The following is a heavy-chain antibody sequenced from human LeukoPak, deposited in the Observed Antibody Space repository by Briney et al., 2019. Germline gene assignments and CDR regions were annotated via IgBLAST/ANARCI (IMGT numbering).Heavy chain of an antibody. J-gene: IGHJ4*02. CDR1: GFTFSSYA. Sequence: PGGSLRLSCEASGFTFSSYAMSWVRQAPGKGLAWVSTISGSASSTYYADSVKGRFTISRDNSKSTLYLQMNTLRAEDTAVYYCAKMEGKSFYYDSSGSSLEYWGQGALVSVSS. D-gene: IGHD3-22*01. V-gene: IGHV3-23*01. CDR3: AKMEGKSFYYDSSGSSLEY. CDR2: ISGSASST.